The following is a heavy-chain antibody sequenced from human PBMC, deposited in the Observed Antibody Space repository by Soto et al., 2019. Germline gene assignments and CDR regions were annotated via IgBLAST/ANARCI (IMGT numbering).Heavy chain of an antibody. CDR2: IIPIFGTA. J-gene: IGHJ6*02. CDR1: GGTFSSYA. D-gene: IGHD3-10*01. CDR3: AREVPQFALGMDV. V-gene: IGHV1-69*06. Sequence: VTVSCKASGGTFSSYAISWVRQAPGQGLEWMGGIIPIFGTANYAQKFQGRVTITADKSTSTAYMELSSLRSEDTAMYYCAREVPQFALGMDVWGQGTTVTVSS.